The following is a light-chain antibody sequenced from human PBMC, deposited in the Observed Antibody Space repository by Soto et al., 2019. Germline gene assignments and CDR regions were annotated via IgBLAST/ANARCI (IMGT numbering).Light chain of an antibody. CDR1: QSVSSSY. CDR2: GVS. V-gene: IGKV3-20*01. Sequence: EIVLTQSPGTLSLSPGERATLSCRASQSVSSSYLAWYQQKPGQAPRLLVYGVSSRATGIPDRFGGSGSGADFTLTISRLEPEDFPVYHCQQYGSSPWTFGQRTKVVI. CDR3: QQYGSSPWT. J-gene: IGKJ1*01.